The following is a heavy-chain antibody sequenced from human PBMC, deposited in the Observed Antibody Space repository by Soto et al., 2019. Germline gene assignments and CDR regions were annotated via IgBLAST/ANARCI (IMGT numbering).Heavy chain of an antibody. J-gene: IGHJ4*02. Sequence: ESGGGVVQPGRSLRLSCAASGFTFSTHAMHWVRQAPGKGLECVAIVSFDGSNKYYADSVKGRFTISRDNSKNTLYLQMSGLTPEDTAFYYCARDQTGITTAGGGRIDHWGQRTLVTVSS. D-gene: IGHD6-13*01. CDR3: ARDQTGITTAGGGRIDH. V-gene: IGHV3-30-3*01. CDR2: VSFDGSNK. CDR1: GFTFSTHA.